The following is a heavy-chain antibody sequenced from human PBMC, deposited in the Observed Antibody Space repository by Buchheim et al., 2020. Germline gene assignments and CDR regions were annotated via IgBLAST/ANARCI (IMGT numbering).Heavy chain of an antibody. D-gene: IGHD3-10*01. J-gene: IGHJ6*03. V-gene: IGHV4-39*01. CDR2: IYYSGST. Sequence: QLQLQESGPGLVKPSETLSLTCTVSGGSISSTSYYWGWIRRPPGKGLEWIGSIYYSGSTFYNPSLKSRVTISVDTSKNQFSLKLSSVTAADTAVYYCARQDYYGSGTYYYYMDVWGKGTT. CDR3: ARQDYYGSGTYYYYMDV. CDR1: GGSISSTSYY.